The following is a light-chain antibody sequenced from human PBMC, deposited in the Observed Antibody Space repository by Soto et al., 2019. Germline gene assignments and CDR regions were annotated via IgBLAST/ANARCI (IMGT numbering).Light chain of an antibody. V-gene: IGKV3-20*01. J-gene: IGKJ1*01. CDR2: GAS. Sequence: EIVLTQSPGTLSLSPGESATLSCRASQSAFGTYLAWFQQKPGQAPRLLIYGASSRASGIPDRFSGSGSATDFFLTSSRVQPEDFAVYYCHQYGNSPWTLGQGTKVEI. CDR1: QSAFGTY. CDR3: HQYGNSPWT.